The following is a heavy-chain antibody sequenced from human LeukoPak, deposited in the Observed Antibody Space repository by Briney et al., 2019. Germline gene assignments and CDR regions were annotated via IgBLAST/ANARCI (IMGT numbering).Heavy chain of an antibody. CDR2: FDPEDDEI. CDR1: GYTLTELS. V-gene: IGHV1-24*01. CDR3: ATETGNFYFYS. J-gene: IGHJ4*02. Sequence: ASVKVCCKVSGYTLTELSMHWVRQAPGKGLEWMGGFDPEDDEIIYAQRFQGRVTMTEDASTDTAYMELRSLRSEDTAVYYCATETGNFYFYSWGQGTLVTVSS. D-gene: IGHD1-7*01.